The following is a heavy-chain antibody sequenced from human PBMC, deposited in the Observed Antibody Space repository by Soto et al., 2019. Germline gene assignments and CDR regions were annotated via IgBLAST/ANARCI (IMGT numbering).Heavy chain of an antibody. CDR1: GFTFSSYG. V-gene: IGHV3-30*18. Sequence: QVQLVESGGGVVQPGRSLRLSCAASGFTFSSYGMHWVRQAPGKGLEWVAVISYDGSNKYYADSVKGRFTISKDNSTNTRYLQMISLGAEDTAVYYCAKAGVAVAVFDYWGQGTLVTVSS. CDR2: ISYDGSNK. D-gene: IGHD6-19*01. CDR3: AKAGVAVAVFDY. J-gene: IGHJ4*02.